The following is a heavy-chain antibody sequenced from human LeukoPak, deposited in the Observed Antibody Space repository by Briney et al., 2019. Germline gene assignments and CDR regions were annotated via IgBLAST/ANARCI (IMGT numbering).Heavy chain of an antibody. Sequence: PGGSLRLSCAASGFTFSSYGMHWVRQAPGKGLEWVAVIWYDGSNKYYADSVKGRFTISRDNSKNTLYLQMNSLRAEDTAVYYCAKDRYSSGWYFDYWGQGTLVTVSS. CDR3: AKDRYSSGWYFDY. V-gene: IGHV3-30*02. J-gene: IGHJ4*02. D-gene: IGHD6-19*01. CDR2: IWYDGSNK. CDR1: GFTFSSYG.